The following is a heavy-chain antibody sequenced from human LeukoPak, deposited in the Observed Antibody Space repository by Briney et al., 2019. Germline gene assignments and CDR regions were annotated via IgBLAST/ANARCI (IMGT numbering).Heavy chain of an antibody. J-gene: IGHJ4*02. CDR2: IYHSGST. CDR3: ATLGEYYDSSGYYYN. CDR1: GGSISSGGYS. Sequence: KASQTLSLTCAVSGGSISSGGYSWSWIRQPPGKGLEWIGYIYHSGSTYYNPSLKSRVTISEDTSKNQFSLKLTSVTAADTAVYYCATLGEYYDSSGYYYNWGQGTLVTVSS. V-gene: IGHV4-30-2*01. D-gene: IGHD3-22*01.